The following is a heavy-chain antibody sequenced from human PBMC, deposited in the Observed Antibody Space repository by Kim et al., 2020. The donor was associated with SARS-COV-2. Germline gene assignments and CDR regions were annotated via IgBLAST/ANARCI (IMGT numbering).Heavy chain of an antibody. CDR2: IKRPDDST. Sequence: GGSLRLSCVASGFSFGTFDMSWVRQAPGKGLKWVSVIKRPDDSTYYAESVKGRFTVSRDSARKKLYLQMNSMRADDKAGYYCVKGGWLDYWGAGKLVT. CDR1: GFSFGTFD. V-gene: IGHV3-23*01. D-gene: IGHD1-26*01. J-gene: IGHJ4*02. CDR3: VKGGWLDY.